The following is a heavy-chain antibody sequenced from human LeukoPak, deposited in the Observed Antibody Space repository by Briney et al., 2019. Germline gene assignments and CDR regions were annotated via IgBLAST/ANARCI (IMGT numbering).Heavy chain of an antibody. CDR2: INQRLKI. J-gene: IGHJ4*02. CDR1: AASSNVNF. V-gene: IGHV4-34*01. D-gene: IGHD6-19*01. CDR3: ATRSEDSGWSFDY. Sequence: SPTLSPTRAVYAASSNVNFWAWIRLPPGKGLGWIGEINQRLKINYNPSLQRRVTISVDTSRRQSSLRLTSVTAADTAMYYCATRSEDSGWSFDYWAQGKLVTVSS.